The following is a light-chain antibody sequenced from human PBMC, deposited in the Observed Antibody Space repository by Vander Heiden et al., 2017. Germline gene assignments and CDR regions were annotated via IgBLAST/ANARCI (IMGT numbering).Light chain of an antibody. CDR1: QGIRND. CDR2: GAS. J-gene: IGKJ2*01. V-gene: IGKV1-6*01. Sequence: AIQMTQSPSSLSAPVGDRVTITCRASQGIRNDLGWYQQKPGKAPKLLIYGASSLQSGVPSRFSGSGSGTDFTLTIASLQPEDFATYYCRQENNSPRTFGQGTKLEIK. CDR3: RQENNSPRT.